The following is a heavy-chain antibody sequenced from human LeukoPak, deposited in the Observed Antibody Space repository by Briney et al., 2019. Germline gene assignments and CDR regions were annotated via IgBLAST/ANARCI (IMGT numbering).Heavy chain of an antibody. CDR3: ARDPENVSGSHSHFDL. V-gene: IGHV3-21*01. J-gene: IGHJ2*01. CDR2: SSTSSSYI. Sequence: KPGGSLRLSCAASGFTFSRHSMNWVRQAPGKGLEWVSSSSTSSSYIYYADSVKGRFTISRDNAKNSLYLQMNSLGAEDTAVYYCARDPENVSGSHSHFDLWGRGTLVTVSS. CDR1: GFTFSRHS. D-gene: IGHD1-26*01.